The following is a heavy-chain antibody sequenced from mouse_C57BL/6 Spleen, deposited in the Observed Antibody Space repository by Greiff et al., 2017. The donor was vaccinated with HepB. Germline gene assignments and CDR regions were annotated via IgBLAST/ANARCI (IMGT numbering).Heavy chain of an antibody. CDR2: INPSSGYT. V-gene: IGHV1-4*01. Sequence: VQLQQSGAELARPGASVKMSCKASGYTFTSYTMHWVKQRPGPGLEWIGYINPSSGYTKYNQKFKDKATLTADKSSSTAYMQLSSLTSEDSAVYYCARGLWLRHGYYFDYWGQGTTLTVSS. CDR1: GYTFTSYT. D-gene: IGHD2-2*01. J-gene: IGHJ2*01. CDR3: ARGLWLRHGYYFDY.